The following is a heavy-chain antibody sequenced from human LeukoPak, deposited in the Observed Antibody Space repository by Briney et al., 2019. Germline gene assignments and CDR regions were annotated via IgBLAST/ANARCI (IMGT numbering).Heavy chain of an antibody. CDR2: ISAYSGNT. CDR1: GNTFTSYG. CDR3: ARAPMGYCSGGSWSWFDP. J-gene: IGHJ5*02. V-gene: IGHV1-18*01. D-gene: IGHD2-15*01. Sequence: ASVKVSCKASGNTFTSYGISWVRQAPGQGLEWMGWISAYSGNTNYAQKLQGRVIMTTDTSTSTAYMELRSLRSDDTAVYYCARAPMGYCSGGSWSWFDPWGQGTLVTVSS.